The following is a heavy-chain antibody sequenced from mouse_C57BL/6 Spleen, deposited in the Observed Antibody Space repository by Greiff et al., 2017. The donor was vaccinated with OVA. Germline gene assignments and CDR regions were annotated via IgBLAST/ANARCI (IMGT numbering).Heavy chain of an antibody. J-gene: IGHJ2*01. CDR3: ARDRGFDY. CDR2: ISDGGSYT. CDR1: GFTFSSYA. Sequence: VQLKESGGGLVKPGGSLKLSCAASGFTFSSYAMSWVRQTPEKRLEWVATISDGGSYTYYPDNVKGRFTISRDNAKNNLYLQMSHLKSEDTAMYYCARDRGFDYWGQGTTLTVSS. V-gene: IGHV5-4*01. D-gene: IGHD3-1*01.